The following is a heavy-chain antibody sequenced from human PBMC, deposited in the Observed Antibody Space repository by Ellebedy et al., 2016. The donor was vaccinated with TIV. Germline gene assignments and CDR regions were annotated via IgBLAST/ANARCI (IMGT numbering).Heavy chain of an antibody. Sequence: AASVKVSCKASGYTFTDFDINWVRQATGQGLEWVGWMNPNSGNTGSAQKFQGRVTMTRDSSISTAYMELSSLRSEDTVVYYGGRGRGYASTGRVYYFDYWGQGSLVTVSS. CDR3: GRGRGYASTGRVYYFDY. V-gene: IGHV1-8*01. J-gene: IGHJ4*02. D-gene: IGHD2-15*01. CDR1: GYTFTDFD. CDR2: MNPNSGNT.